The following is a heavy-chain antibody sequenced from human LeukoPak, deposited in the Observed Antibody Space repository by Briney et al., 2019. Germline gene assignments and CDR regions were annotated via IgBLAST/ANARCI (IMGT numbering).Heavy chain of an antibody. CDR2: ISGSGDST. CDR1: GFTFSSYA. D-gene: IGHD4-23*01. J-gene: IGHJ6*02. V-gene: IGHV3-23*01. CDR3: AKSAGYGGISYYYHGIDV. Sequence: GGSLRLSCAASGFTFSSYAMNWVRQAPGKGLEWVSVISGSGDSTYYADSVKGRFTISRDNSKNTLYLQMNSLRAEDMAVYYCAKSAGYGGISYYYHGIDVWGQGTTVTVSS.